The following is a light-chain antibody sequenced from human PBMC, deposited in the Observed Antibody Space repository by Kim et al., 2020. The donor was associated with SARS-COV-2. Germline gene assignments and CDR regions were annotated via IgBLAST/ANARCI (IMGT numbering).Light chain of an antibody. V-gene: IGKV3-11*01. J-gene: IGKJ5*01. CDR3: QQRSNWPPL. CDR2: DAS. Sequence: EIVLTQSPATLSLSPGERATLSCRASQSVSSYLAWYQQKPGQAPRLLIYDASNRATGIPARFSGRGSGTDFTLTISSLEPEDFAVYYCQQRSNWPPLFGQGTRLEIK. CDR1: QSVSSY.